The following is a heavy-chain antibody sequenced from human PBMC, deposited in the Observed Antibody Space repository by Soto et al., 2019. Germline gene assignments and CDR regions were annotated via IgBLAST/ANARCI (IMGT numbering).Heavy chain of an antibody. CDR1: GGSISSGGYY. CDR3: ARDRGHTGFDP. V-gene: IGHV4-31*03. J-gene: IGHJ5*02. Sequence: SETLSLTSTVSGGSISSGGYYWSWIRQHPGKGLEWIGYIYYSGSTYYNPSLKSRVTISVDTSKNQFSLKLSSVTAADTAVYYCARDRGHTGFDPWGQGTLVTVSS. D-gene: IGHD5-18*01. CDR2: IYYSGST.